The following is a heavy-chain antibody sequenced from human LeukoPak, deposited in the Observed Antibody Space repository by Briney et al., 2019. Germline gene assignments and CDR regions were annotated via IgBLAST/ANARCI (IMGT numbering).Heavy chain of an antibody. CDR2: IIPILGIA. D-gene: IGHD2-2*01. J-gene: IGHJ5*02. V-gene: IGHV1-69*04. CDR3: ARDSRRIVVVPAATESDP. Sequence: SVKVSCKASGGTFSSYAISWVRQAPGQGLEWMGRIIPILGIANYAQKFQGRVTITADKSTSTAYMELSSLRSEDTAVYYCARDSRRIVVVPAATESDPWGQGTLVTVSS. CDR1: GGTFSSYA.